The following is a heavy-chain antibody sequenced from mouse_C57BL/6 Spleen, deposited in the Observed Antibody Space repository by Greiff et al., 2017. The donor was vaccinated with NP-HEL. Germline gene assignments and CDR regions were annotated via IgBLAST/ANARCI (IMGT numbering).Heavy chain of an antibody. J-gene: IGHJ4*01. V-gene: IGHV1-42*01. CDR2: INPSTGGT. CDR3: ARSGDYDVYYAMDY. D-gene: IGHD2-4*01. CDR1: GYSFTGYY. Sequence: EVQLQQSGPERVKPGASVKISCKASGYSFTGYYMNWVKQSPEKSLEWIGEINPSTGGTTYNQKFKAKATLTVDKSSSTAYMQLKSLTSEDSAVYYCARSGDYDVYYAMDYWGQGTSVTVSS.